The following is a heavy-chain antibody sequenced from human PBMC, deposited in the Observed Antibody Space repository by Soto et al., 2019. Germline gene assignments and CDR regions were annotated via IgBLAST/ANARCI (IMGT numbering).Heavy chain of an antibody. J-gene: IGHJ3*02. CDR2: IYYSGNT. D-gene: IGHD3-10*01. V-gene: IGHV4-39*01. CDR3: AKHTDFGSGSSWLGSDNMDTDAFDI. CDR1: GGSISSDTYY. Sequence: SETLSLTCTVSGGSISSDTYYWGWIRQPPGKGLEWIGTIYYSGNTYYNPSLRSRVAISVDTSKNQFSLRLTSVTATDTAVYYCAKHTDFGSGSSWLGSDNMDTDAFDIWGQGTMVT.